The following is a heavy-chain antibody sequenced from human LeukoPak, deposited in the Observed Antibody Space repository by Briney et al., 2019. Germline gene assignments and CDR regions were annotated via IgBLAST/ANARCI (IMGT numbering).Heavy chain of an antibody. CDR3: ARDRRDKAGVSMTTVTIFDY. CDR1: GGSFSGYY. V-gene: IGHV4-34*01. Sequence: SETLSLTCAVYGGSFSGYYWSWIRQPPGKGLEWIGEINHSGSTNYNPSLKSRVTISVDTSKNQFSLKLSSVTAADTAVYYCARDRRDKAGVSMTTVTIFDYWGQGTLVTVSS. D-gene: IGHD4-17*01. CDR2: INHSGST. J-gene: IGHJ4*02.